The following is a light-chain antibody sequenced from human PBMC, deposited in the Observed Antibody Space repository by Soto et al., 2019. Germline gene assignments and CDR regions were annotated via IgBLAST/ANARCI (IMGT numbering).Light chain of an antibody. J-gene: IGKJ1*01. CDR2: GAS. CDR1: QSVASTY. V-gene: IGKV3-15*01. CDR3: QQYNNWPPWT. Sequence: IVLTQSPATLSVSPGERVTLSCRASQSVASTYLAWYQQRPGQAPRLLISGASTRATGIPARFTGGGSGTEFTLTISSLQSEDFAVYYCQQYNNWPPWTFGQGTKVDI.